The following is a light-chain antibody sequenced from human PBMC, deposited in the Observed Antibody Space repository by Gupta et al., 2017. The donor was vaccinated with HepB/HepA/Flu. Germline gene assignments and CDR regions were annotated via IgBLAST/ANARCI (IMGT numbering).Light chain of an antibody. J-gene: IGKJ2*01. V-gene: IGKV3D-20*01. Sequence: EIVLTQSPATLSLSPGEGATLSCGASQSLRSSYLAWFQQKDGLAPRLLIYDGSMRATGIPDRFSGSGSGTEFTLTISRLEPEEFAVYYCQQDDRSPRTCGQGTXLEIK. CDR1: QSLRSSY. CDR3: QQDDRSPRT. CDR2: DGS.